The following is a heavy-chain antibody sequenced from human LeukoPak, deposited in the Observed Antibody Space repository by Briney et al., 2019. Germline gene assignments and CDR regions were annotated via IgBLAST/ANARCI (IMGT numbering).Heavy chain of an antibody. D-gene: IGHD3-10*01. CDR1: GFTFSDYY. Sequence: GGSLRLSCAASGFTFSDYYMSWIRQAPGKGLEWVSYISSGGSPIYYADSVKGRFTISRDNAKNSLYLQMNSLRAEDTALYYCARDVVGELFYYFDYWGQGTLVTVSS. CDR2: ISSGGSPI. V-gene: IGHV3-11*01. CDR3: ARDVVGELFYYFDY. J-gene: IGHJ4*02.